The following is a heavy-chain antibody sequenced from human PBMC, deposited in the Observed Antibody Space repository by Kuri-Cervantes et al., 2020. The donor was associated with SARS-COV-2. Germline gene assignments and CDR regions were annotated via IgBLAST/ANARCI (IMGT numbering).Heavy chain of an antibody. CDR2: ISGSGGST. Sequence: GESLKISCAASGFTFSSYAMSWVRQAPGKGLEWVSAISGSGGSTYYADSVKGRFTISRDNSKNTLYLQMNSLRAEDTAVYYCAYDSSAFHFDYWGQGTLVTVSS. D-gene: IGHD3-22*01. CDR1: GFTFSSYA. J-gene: IGHJ4*02. CDR3: AYDSSAFHFDY. V-gene: IGHV3-23*01.